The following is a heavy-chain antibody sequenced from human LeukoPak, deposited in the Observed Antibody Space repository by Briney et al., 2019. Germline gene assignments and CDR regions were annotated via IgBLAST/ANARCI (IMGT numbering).Heavy chain of an antibody. V-gene: IGHV4-39*01. Sequence: SETMSLTCTVSGGSISSSSYYWGWIRQPPGKGLEWIGSIYYSGSTYYNPSLKSRVTISVDTSKNQFSLNLSSVTAADTAVYYCARLYYDSSGYYQICYFDYWGQGTLVTVSS. CDR1: GGSISSSSYY. CDR3: ARLYYDSSGYYQICYFDY. CDR2: IYYSGST. D-gene: IGHD3-22*01. J-gene: IGHJ4*02.